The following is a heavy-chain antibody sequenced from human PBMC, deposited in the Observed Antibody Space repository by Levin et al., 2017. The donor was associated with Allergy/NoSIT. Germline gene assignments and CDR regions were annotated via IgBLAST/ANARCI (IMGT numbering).Heavy chain of an antibody. CDR2: FYQSGST. J-gene: IGHJ4*02. CDR3: ARGGNPEAWYYFDY. D-gene: IGHD4-23*01. Sequence: SETLSLTCAVSGGSISSGGYSWSWIRQPPGKGLEWIGYFYQSGSTYYNPALQSRVIISADRPKNQVSLILSSVTAADTAVYYCARGGNPEAWYYFDYWGLGTLVTVSS. V-gene: IGHV4-30-2*01. CDR1: GGSISSGGYS.